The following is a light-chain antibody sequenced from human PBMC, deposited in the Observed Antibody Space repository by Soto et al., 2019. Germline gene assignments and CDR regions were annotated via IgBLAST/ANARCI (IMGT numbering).Light chain of an antibody. Sequence: QSVLTQPPSASGTPGQRVTISCSGSSSNIGSNTVNWNQQLPGTAPKLLIYSNNQRPSGVPDRFSGSKSGTSASLAISGLQSEDEADYYCAAWYDSLNGYVFGTGTKLTVL. CDR3: AAWYDSLNGYV. CDR2: SNN. CDR1: SSNIGSNT. J-gene: IGLJ1*01. V-gene: IGLV1-44*01.